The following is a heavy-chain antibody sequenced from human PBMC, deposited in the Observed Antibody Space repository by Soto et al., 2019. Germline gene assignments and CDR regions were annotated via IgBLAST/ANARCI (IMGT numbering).Heavy chain of an antibody. J-gene: IGHJ6*02. Sequence: SVKVSCKASGGTFGKNAFSWVRQAPGQGLEWMGGIIPFFHAPNYAQKFQGRVTITADESMNMVFMEMSSLRSEDTAIYYCAKSRAAAPPRVGMDVWGQGTTVTVSS. CDR1: GGTFGKNA. CDR3: AKSRAAAPPRVGMDV. CDR2: IIPFFHAP. D-gene: IGHD6-25*01. V-gene: IGHV1-69*13.